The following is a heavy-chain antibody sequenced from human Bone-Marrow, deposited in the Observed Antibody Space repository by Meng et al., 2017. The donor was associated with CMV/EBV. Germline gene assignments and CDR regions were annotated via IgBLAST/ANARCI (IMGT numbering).Heavy chain of an antibody. Sequence: GGSLRLSCESARFTFDDYGMSWGRQAPGKGLEWVAGINWNGGRTGYADSVKGRLTIYRDNPKNSLFLQMNSLRGEVTALYYCARVERFDFCGGHTNSFDPWGQGTLVTVSS. J-gene: IGHJ5*02. CDR2: INWNGGRT. CDR1: RFTFDDYG. V-gene: IGHV3-20*04. D-gene: IGHD3-3*01. CDR3: ARVERFDFCGGHTNSFDP.